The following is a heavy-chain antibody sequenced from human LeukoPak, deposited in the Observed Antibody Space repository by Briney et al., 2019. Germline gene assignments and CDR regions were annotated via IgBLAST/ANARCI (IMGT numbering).Heavy chain of an antibody. Sequence: GASVKVSFTASVGTFIIYAISWVRQAPGQGLEWMGGIIPIFGTANYAQKFQGRVTITTDESTSTAYMELSSLRSEDTAVYYCARPIVGATLDAFDIWGQGTMVTVSS. J-gene: IGHJ3*02. D-gene: IGHD1-26*01. CDR2: IIPIFGTA. CDR1: VGTFIIYA. V-gene: IGHV1-69*05. CDR3: ARPIVGATLDAFDI.